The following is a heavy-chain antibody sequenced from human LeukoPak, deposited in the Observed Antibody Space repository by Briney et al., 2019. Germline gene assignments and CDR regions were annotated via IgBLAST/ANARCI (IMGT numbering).Heavy chain of an antibody. Sequence: SETLSLTCTVSGGSISSGGYYWSWIRQHPGRGLEWIGYIYYSGSTYYNPSLKSRVTISVDTSKNQFSLKLSSVTAADTAVYYCARHATYYYDSSGYGIDYWGRGTLVTVSS. D-gene: IGHD3-22*01. CDR3: ARHATYYYDSSGYGIDY. CDR2: IYYSGST. J-gene: IGHJ4*02. V-gene: IGHV4-31*03. CDR1: GGSISSGGYY.